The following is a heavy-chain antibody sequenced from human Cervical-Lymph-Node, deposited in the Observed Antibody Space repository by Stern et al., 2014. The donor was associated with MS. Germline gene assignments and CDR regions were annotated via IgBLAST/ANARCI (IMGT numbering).Heavy chain of an antibody. Sequence: VQLVQSGAEVKKPGASVKVSCKASGYTFTGYYMHWVRQAPGQGLEWMGWINPNSGGTNYAQKFQGWVTMTRDTSISTAYMELSRLRSDDTAVYYCAREGYCSGGSCGFDYWGQGTLVTVSS. D-gene: IGHD2-15*01. CDR3: AREGYCSGGSCGFDY. CDR2: INPNSGGT. CDR1: GYTFTGYY. V-gene: IGHV1-2*04. J-gene: IGHJ4*02.